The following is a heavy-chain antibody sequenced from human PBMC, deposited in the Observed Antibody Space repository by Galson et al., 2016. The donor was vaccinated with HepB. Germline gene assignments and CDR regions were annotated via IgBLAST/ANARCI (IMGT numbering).Heavy chain of an antibody. J-gene: IGHJ3*02. CDR2: NGGRI. CDR3: AQDYDYGGMGGAFDI. V-gene: IGHV3-9*01. Sequence: NGGRIGYADSVKGRFTISRDNAKNSLYLQMNSLRAEDTALYYCAQDYDYGGMGGAFDIWGQGTMVTVSP. D-gene: IGHD4-23*01.